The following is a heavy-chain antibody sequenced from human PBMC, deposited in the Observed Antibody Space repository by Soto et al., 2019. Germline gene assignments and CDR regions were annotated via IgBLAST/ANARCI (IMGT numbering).Heavy chain of an antibody. J-gene: IGHJ4*02. CDR3: ERWGTTGGLDV. V-gene: IGHV3-30*19. D-gene: IGHD3-16*01. Sequence: QVQLVESGGGVVQPGTSLRLSCVGSGFTFRSFVIHWVRQAPGKGLEWVALTSYDGSNKYYDDSVKGRFTISRDNSRNTVDLQMDSLRLEDTALYYWERWGTTGGLDVWGQGTLVSVSA. CDR1: GFTFRSFV. CDR2: TSYDGSNK.